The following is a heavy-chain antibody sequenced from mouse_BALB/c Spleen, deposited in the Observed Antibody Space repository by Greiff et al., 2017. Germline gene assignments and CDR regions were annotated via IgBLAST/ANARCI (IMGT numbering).Heavy chain of an antibody. CDR2: ISYDGSN. D-gene: IGHD2-4*01. V-gene: IGHV3-6*02. CDR3: ARGDDYDSWFAY. CDR1: GYSITSGYY. J-gene: IGHJ3*01. Sequence: ESGPGLVKPSQSLSLTCSVTGYSITSGYYWNWIRQFPGNKLEWMGYISYDGSNNYNPSLKNRISITRDTSKNQFFLKLNSVTTEDTATYYCARGDDYDSWFAYWGQGTLVTVSA.